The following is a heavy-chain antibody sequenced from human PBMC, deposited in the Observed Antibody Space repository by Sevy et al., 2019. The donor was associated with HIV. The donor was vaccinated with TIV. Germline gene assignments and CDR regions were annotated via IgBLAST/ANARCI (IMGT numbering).Heavy chain of an antibody. V-gene: IGHV4-59*08. D-gene: IGHD1-26*01. CDR3: AGENAWGRCYS. CDR2: IYYNGHI. CDR1: GGSITSLY. Sequence: SETLSLTCTVSGGSITSLYWNWIRQPPGKGLEWIPNIYYNGHINYNPSLKSRVTLSTDTSKNQFSLRLSSVTAADTAMYYCAGENAWGRCYSWGQGTLVTVSS. J-gene: IGHJ4*02.